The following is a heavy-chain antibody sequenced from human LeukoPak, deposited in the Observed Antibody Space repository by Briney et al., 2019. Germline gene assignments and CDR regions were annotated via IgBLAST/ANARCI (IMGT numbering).Heavy chain of an antibody. CDR1: GFIFSTYA. CDR3: AKGSTYSNPPVD. J-gene: IGHJ4*02. D-gene: IGHD2/OR15-2a*01. Sequence: GGSLRLSCAASGFIFSTYAMTWVRQAPGKGLEWVSSIIASGGNTWYADSVKGRFTISRDNSKNTLYLQVNSLGAEDTAVYYCAKGSTYSNPPVDWGQGTLVIVSS. V-gene: IGHV3-23*01. CDR2: IIASGGNT.